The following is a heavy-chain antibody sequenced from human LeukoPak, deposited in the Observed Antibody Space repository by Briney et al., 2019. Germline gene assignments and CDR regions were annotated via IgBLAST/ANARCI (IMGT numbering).Heavy chain of an antibody. CDR3: ARGISHSGSYFTLGWFWFDP. D-gene: IGHD1-26*01. J-gene: IGHJ5*02. CDR2: INPNSGGT. V-gene: IGHV1-2*06. Sequence: ASVKVSCKASGYTFTGYYTHWVRQAPGQGLEWMGRINPNSGGTNYAQKFQGRVTMTRDTSISTAYMELSRLRSDDTAVYYCARGISHSGSYFTLGWFWFDPWGQGTLVTVSS. CDR1: GYTFTGYY.